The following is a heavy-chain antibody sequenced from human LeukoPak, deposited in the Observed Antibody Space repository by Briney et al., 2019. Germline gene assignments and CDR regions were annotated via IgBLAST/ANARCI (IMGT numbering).Heavy chain of an antibody. Sequence: ASVKVSCKASGYTFTSYDINWVRQATGQGLEWMGWMNPNSGNTGYAQKFQGRVTMTRNTSISIAYMELSSLRSEDTAVYYCARVKIYNWNVAYFDYWGQGTLVTVSS. CDR2: MNPNSGNT. CDR3: ARVKIYNWNVAYFDY. V-gene: IGHV1-8*01. CDR1: GYTFTSYD. J-gene: IGHJ4*02. D-gene: IGHD1-20*01.